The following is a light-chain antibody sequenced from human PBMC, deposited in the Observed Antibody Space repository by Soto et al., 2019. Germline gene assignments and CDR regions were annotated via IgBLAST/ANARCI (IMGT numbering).Light chain of an antibody. J-gene: IGKJ4*01. Sequence: DIHMTQSPSSLSASVAVRFIITCRASQFISTYLNWYQQKPGKAPKLLIYDASNLETGVPSRFSGSGSGTDFTFTISSLQPEAIATYYCQQYDNLPLTFGGGPKVDI. V-gene: IGKV1-33*01. CDR1: QFISTY. CDR2: DAS. CDR3: QQYDNLPLT.